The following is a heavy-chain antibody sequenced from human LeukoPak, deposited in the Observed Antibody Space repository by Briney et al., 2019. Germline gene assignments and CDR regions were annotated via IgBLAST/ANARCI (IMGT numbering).Heavy chain of an antibody. Sequence: PGGSLRLSCVASGFTASSDYMSWVRQAPGKGLEWVSVIYSGGSTDYADSVGGRFTISRDKSNNTLYLQMNSLKAEDTAVYFCAAEKPGTGTFLYYWGPGTLVTVSS. D-gene: IGHD1-1*01. J-gene: IGHJ4*02. CDR3: AAEKPGTGTFLYY. CDR1: GFTASSDY. V-gene: IGHV3-53*01. CDR2: IYSGGST.